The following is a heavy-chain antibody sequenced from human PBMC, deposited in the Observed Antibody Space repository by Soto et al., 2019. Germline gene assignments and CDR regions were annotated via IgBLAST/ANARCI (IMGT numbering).Heavy chain of an antibody. V-gene: IGHV1-3*01. J-gene: IGHJ4*02. CDR3: ARGSGYYYWDDY. Sequence: ASVKVSCKASGYTFTGYVMHWVRQAPGQRLEWMGWINAGNGNTKYSQKFQGRVTITRDTSASTAYMELSSLRSEDTAVYYCARGSGYYYWDDYWGQGTLVTVSS. D-gene: IGHD3-22*01. CDR1: GYTFTGYV. CDR2: INAGNGNT.